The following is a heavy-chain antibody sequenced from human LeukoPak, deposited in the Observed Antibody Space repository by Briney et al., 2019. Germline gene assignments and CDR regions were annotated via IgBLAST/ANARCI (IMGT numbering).Heavy chain of an antibody. CDR1: GGTFSSYA. Sequence: EASVTVSCKASGGTFSSYAIRWVRPAPGQGLAWMGRIIPILGIANYAQKFQGRVTITADKSTSTAYMELSSLRSEDTAVYYCARDRNHYYGSGSYYNGYYYYGMDVWGQGTTVTVSS. CDR3: ARDRNHYYGSGSYYNGYYYYGMDV. V-gene: IGHV1-69*04. CDR2: IIPILGIA. J-gene: IGHJ6*02. D-gene: IGHD3-10*01.